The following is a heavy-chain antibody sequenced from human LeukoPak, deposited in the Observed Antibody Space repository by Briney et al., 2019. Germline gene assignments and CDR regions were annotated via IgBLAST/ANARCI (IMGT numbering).Heavy chain of an antibody. Sequence: GSLRLSCAASGFTXSSXGMHWVRQAPGXGLEWVAFIRYDGSNKYYADSVKGRFTISRDNSKNTLYLQMNSLRAEDTAVYYCAKVDYGDYGFDYWGQGTLVTVSS. J-gene: IGHJ4*02. V-gene: IGHV3-30*02. CDR3: AKVDYGDYGFDY. CDR2: IRYDGSNK. D-gene: IGHD4-17*01. CDR1: GFTXSSXG.